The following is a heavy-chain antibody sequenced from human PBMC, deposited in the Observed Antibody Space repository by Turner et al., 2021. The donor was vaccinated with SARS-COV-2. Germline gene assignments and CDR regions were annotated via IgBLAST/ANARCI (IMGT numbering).Heavy chain of an antibody. V-gene: IGHV3-53*04. CDR2: IYSGGST. Sequence: GGSLRLSCAASGFTVSSNYMSWVRQAPGKGLEWVSVIYSGGSTYYADSVKGRFTISRHNSKNTLYLQMNSLRAEDTAVYYCARDDTVEDSGAYYDRLDHWGQGISVAVSS. D-gene: IGHD3-22*01. CDR3: ARDDTVEDSGAYYDRLDH. CDR1: GFTVSSNY. J-gene: IGHJ4*02.